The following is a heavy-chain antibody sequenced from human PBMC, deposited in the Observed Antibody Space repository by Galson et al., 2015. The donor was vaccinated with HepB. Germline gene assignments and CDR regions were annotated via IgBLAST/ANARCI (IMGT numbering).Heavy chain of an antibody. CDR2: INPNSGGT. CDR1: GYTFTGYY. J-gene: IGHJ4*02. D-gene: IGHD2-15*01. V-gene: IGHV1-2*06. CDR3: AINRGYCSGGSCYPDY. Sequence: SVKVSCKASGYTFTGYYMHWVRQAPGQGLEWMGRINPNSGGTNYAQKFQGRVTMTRDTSISKAYMELSRLRSDDTAEYYCAINRGYCSGGSCYPDYWGQGTLVTVSS.